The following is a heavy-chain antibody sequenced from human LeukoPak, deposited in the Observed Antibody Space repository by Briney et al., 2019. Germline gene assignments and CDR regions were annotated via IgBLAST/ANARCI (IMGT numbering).Heavy chain of an antibody. Sequence: ASVKVSCKASGYTFTSYGISWVRQAPGQGLEWMGWISAYNGNTNYAQKLQDRVTMTTDTSTSTAYMELRSLRSDNTAVYYCVICYSVVGAFDIWGQGTMVTVSS. V-gene: IGHV1-18*01. CDR2: ISAYNGNT. D-gene: IGHD2-21*01. CDR3: VICYSVVGAFDI. CDR1: GYTFTSYG. J-gene: IGHJ3*02.